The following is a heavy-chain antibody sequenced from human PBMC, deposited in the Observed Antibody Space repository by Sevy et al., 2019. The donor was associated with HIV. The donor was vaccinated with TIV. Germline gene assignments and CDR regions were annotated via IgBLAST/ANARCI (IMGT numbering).Heavy chain of an antibody. D-gene: IGHD3-22*01. V-gene: IGHV1-24*01. J-gene: IGHJ4*02. CDR3: ATTKDYYDNSGYPFDY. CDR1: GYTLSELS. CDR2: FDPEDGET. Sequence: GASVKVSCKVFGYTLSELSMHWVRQTPGKGLEWMGSFDPEDGETIYAQKFQGRVAMTEDTSTDTAYMELRSLRSEDTAVFYCATTKDYYDNSGYPFDYWGQGTLVTVSS.